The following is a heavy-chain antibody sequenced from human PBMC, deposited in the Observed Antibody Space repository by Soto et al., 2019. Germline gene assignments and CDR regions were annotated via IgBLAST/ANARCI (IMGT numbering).Heavy chain of an antibody. CDR1: GFTLDDYA. V-gene: IGHV3-9*01. CDR2: ISWNSGSI. Sequence: SLSLSCSASGFTLDDYAMHWVRQAPGKGLEWVSGISWNSGSIGYADSVKGRFTISRDNAKNSLYLQMNSLRAEDTALDYCAKDYTIFGVVITDGYFDYWGQGTLVTVSS. J-gene: IGHJ4*02. CDR3: AKDYTIFGVVITDGYFDY. D-gene: IGHD3-3*01.